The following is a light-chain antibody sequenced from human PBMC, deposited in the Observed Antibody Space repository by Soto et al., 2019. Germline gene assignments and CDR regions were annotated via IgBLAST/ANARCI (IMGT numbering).Light chain of an antibody. V-gene: IGKV3-15*01. CDR1: QSVSAN. CDR3: QQYNNWPPYT. J-gene: IGKJ2*01. Sequence: EIVMTQSPATLSVSPGERATHSCRASQSVSANLAWYQQKPGQAPRLLIYGASARATGIPARFSGSWSGTEFTLTISSLQSEDFAVYYCQQYNNWPPYTFGQGTQLEIK. CDR2: GAS.